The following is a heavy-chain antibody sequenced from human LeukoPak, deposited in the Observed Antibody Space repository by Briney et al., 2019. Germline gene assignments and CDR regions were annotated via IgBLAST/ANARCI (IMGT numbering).Heavy chain of an antibody. J-gene: IGHJ4*02. CDR3: ARGPLGSY. CDR2: SYHSGST. Sequence: SETLSLTCSVSGYSITSGYYWGWIRQTPGKGLEWIGSSYHSGSTYYNPSLKSRVTISVDRSKNQFSLKLSSVTAANTAVYYCARGPLGSYWGQGTLVTVSS. CDR1: GYSITSGYY. V-gene: IGHV4-38-2*02.